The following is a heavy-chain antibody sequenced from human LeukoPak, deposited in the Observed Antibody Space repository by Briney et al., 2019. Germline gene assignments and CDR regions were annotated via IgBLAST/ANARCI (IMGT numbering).Heavy chain of an antibody. J-gene: IGHJ4*02. D-gene: IGHD2-15*01. CDR1: GGSISSSSYY. V-gene: IGHV4-39*01. Sequence: SETLSLTCTVSGGSISSSSYYWGWIRQPPGKGLEWIGSIYYSGSTYYTPSLKSRLAISVDTSKNQLSLKLSSVTAADTAVYYCARVVAATAGFDYWGQGTLVTVSS. CDR3: ARVVAATAGFDY. CDR2: IYYSGST.